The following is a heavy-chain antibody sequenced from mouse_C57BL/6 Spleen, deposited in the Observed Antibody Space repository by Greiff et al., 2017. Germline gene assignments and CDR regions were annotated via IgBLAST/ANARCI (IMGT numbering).Heavy chain of an antibody. CDR1: GYTFTDYY. D-gene: IGHD2-1*01. V-gene: IGHV1-77*01. CDR3: ARWELTTYYAIDY. CDR2: IGPGSGST. Sequence: QVQLQQSGAELVKPGASVKISCKASGYTFTDYYINWVKQRPGQGLEWIGKIGPGSGSTYYNEKFKGKATLTADKSSSTSYMPLSSLTSDDSAVYFCARWELTTYYAIDYWGQGTSVTVSS. J-gene: IGHJ4*01.